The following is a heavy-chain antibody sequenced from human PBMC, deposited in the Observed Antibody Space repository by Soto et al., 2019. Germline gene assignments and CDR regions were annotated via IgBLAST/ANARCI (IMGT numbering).Heavy chain of an antibody. Sequence: EVQLVESGGGLVKPGGSLRVSCAASGFIFSKVWMSWVRQAPGKGLEWVGRVKSKADGGTTDYAAPVKGRFTISRDNSKNTLYLQMNSLRAEDTAVYYCAKIYGDYYFDYWGQGTLVTVSS. CDR3: AKIYGDYYFDY. J-gene: IGHJ4*02. CDR2: VKSKADGGTT. V-gene: IGHV3-15*01. D-gene: IGHD4-17*01. CDR1: GFIFSKVW.